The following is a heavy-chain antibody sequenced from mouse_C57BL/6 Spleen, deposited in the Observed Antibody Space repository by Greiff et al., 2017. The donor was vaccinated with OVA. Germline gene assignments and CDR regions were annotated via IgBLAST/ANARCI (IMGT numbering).Heavy chain of an antibody. J-gene: IGHJ1*03. CDR2: INPNNGGT. CDR3: TRTGLRRNWYFDV. D-gene: IGHD2-4*01. V-gene: IGHV1-26*01. Sequence: VQLQQSGPELVKPGASVKISCKASGYTFTDYYMNWVKQSHGKSLEWIGDINPNNGGTSYNQKFKGKATLTVDKSSSTAYMEHRSLTSEDSAVYYCTRTGLRRNWYFDVWGTGTTVTVSS. CDR1: GYTFTDYY.